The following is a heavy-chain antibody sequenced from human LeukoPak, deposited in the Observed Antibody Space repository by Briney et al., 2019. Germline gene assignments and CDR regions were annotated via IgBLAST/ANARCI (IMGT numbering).Heavy chain of an antibody. J-gene: IGHJ3*02. D-gene: IGHD3-3*01. V-gene: IGHV4-34*01. Sequence: SETLSLTCAVYGGSFSGYYWSWIRQPPGKGLEWIGEINHSGSTNYNPSLKSRVTISVDTSKNQFSLKLSSVTAADTAVYYCAIEQSRSWLTIFGVVHSHHAFDIWGQGTMVTVSS. CDR3: AIEQSRSWLTIFGVVHSHHAFDI. CDR1: GGSFSGYY. CDR2: INHSGST.